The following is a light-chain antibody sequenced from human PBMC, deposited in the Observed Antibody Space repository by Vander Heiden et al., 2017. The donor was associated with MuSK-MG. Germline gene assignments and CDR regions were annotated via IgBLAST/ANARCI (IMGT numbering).Light chain of an antibody. CDR1: QSLISSF. CDR2: GAS. Sequence: EIVFTQSPGTLSLSPGERATLSCRASQSLISSFVGWYQQRVGQAPRLVIYGASNRAAGIPDRFSGSGSGTDFTLTISRLEPEDFAVYYCQQYRSSPYTFGQGTKVEIK. J-gene: IGKJ2*01. V-gene: IGKV3-20*01. CDR3: QQYRSSPYT.